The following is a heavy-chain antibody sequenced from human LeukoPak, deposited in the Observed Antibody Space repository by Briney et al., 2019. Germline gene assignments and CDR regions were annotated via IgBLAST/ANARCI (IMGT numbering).Heavy chain of an antibody. D-gene: IGHD5-12*01. Sequence: GASVKVSCKASGYTITSHYMHWVRQAPGQGLEWMGITNPSGGTSRYARNFQGRVTMTRDTSTSTVYMELSSLRSEDTAVYYCARDDALVATGSFDYWGQGTLVTVSS. CDR1: GYTITSHY. CDR2: TNPSGGTS. CDR3: ARDDALVATGSFDY. V-gene: IGHV1-46*01. J-gene: IGHJ4*02.